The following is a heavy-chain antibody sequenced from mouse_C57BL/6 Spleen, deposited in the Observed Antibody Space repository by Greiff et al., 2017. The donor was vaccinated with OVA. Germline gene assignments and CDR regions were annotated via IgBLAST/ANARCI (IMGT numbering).Heavy chain of an antibody. V-gene: IGHV1-15*01. CDR3: TRRIIMDY. Sequence: QVQLVESGAELVRPGASVTLSCKASGYTFTDYEMHWVKQTPVHGLEWIGAIDPETGGTAYNQKFKGKAILTADKSSSTAYMELRSLTSEDSAVYYCTRRIIMDYWGQGTSVTVSS. CDR2: IDPETGGT. J-gene: IGHJ4*01. CDR1: GYTFTDYE.